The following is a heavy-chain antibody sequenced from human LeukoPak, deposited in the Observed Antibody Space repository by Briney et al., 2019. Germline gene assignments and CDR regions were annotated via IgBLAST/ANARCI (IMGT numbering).Heavy chain of an antibody. CDR2: IHTSGST. V-gene: IGHV4-4*07. CDR3: ARAKVGRLYYYYYMDV. Sequence: SETLSLTCTVSGVSISSYYWSWIRQPAGKGLEWIGRIHTSGSTKYNPSLKSRVTISVDTSKNQFSLKLSSVTAADTAVYYCARAKVGRLYYYYYMDVWGKGTTVTVSS. J-gene: IGHJ6*03. D-gene: IGHD3-10*01. CDR1: GVSISSYY.